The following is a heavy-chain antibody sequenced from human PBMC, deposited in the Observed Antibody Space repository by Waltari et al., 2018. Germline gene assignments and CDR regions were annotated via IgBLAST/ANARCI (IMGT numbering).Heavy chain of an antibody. D-gene: IGHD3-10*01. CDR3: ARGVRGSGSYYNARPWDYYYYMDV. Sequence: QVQLQQWGAGLLKPSETLSLTCAVYGGSFSGYYWRWIRHPPWKGLEWIGAINHSGSTNYNPSLKSRVTISVDTSKNQFSLKLSSVTAADTAVYYCARGVRGSGSYYNARPWDYYYYMDVWGKGTTVTVSS. CDR1: GGSFSGYY. V-gene: IGHV4-34*01. CDR2: INHSGST. J-gene: IGHJ6*03.